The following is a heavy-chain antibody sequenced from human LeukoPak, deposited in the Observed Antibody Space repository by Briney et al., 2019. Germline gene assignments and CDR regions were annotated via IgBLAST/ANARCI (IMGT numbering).Heavy chain of an antibody. D-gene: IGHD4-23*01. CDR2: IIPILGIA. Sequence: GASVKVSCKASGGTFSSYTISWVRQAPGQGLEWMGRIIPILGIANYAQKFQGRVTITTDESTSTAYMELSSLRSEDTAVYYCARVGGNTYWYFDLWGRGTLVTVSS. CDR1: GGTFSSYT. CDR3: ARVGGNTYWYFDL. J-gene: IGHJ2*01. V-gene: IGHV1-69*16.